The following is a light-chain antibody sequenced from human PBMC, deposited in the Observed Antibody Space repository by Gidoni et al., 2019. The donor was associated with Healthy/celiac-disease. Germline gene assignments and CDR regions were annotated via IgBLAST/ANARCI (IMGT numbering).Light chain of an antibody. CDR2: DAS. CDR1: QSVSSY. Sequence: EIVLTQSPATLSLSPGERATLSCRASQSVSSYLAWYQQEPGQAPRLLIYDASNRATGIPARFSGSGSGTDFTLTISSLEHEDFEVYYCQQRSNWPLFGGGTKVEIK. CDR3: QQRSNWPL. V-gene: IGKV3-11*01. J-gene: IGKJ4*02.